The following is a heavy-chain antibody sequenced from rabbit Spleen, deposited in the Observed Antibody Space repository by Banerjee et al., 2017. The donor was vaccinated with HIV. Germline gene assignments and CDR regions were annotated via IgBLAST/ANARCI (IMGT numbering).Heavy chain of an antibody. J-gene: IGHJ4*01. CDR3: ARDLAGAIGWNFYL. D-gene: IGHD4-2*01. Sequence: QGQLVESGGGLVQPEGFLTLTCKASGFSFSNNAVMCWVRQAPGKGLEWIACINAATGKPVYATWAKGRFTISRTSSTSVTLQMNSMTAADTATYFCARDLAGAIGWNFYLWGPGTLVTVS. CDR2: INAATGKP. V-gene: IGHV1S45*01. CDR1: GFSFSNNAV.